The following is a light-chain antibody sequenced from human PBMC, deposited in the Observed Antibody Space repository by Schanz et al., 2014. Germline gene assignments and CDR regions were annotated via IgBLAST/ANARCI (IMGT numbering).Light chain of an antibody. J-gene: IGKJ1*01. Sequence: DIQMTQSPSTLSASVGDSVTITCRASQSINDWLAWYQQKPGKAPRLLIYGASSLESGVPFRFSGSGSETXFTLVISSLQTDDXATYYCQQYNSAPWTFGQGTKVEIK. CDR2: GAS. CDR1: QSINDW. V-gene: IGKV1-5*01. CDR3: QQYNSAPWT.